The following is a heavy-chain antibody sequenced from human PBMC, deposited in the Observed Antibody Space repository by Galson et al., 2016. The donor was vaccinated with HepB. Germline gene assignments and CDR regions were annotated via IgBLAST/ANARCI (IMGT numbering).Heavy chain of an antibody. CDR3: ARDGYESRGYYKVTHFDY. CDR1: GFSFSSYG. J-gene: IGHJ4*02. V-gene: IGHV3-30*03. Sequence: SLRLSCAASGFSFSSYGIHWVRQAPGKGLEWVAVVSFHGSLQFYTDSVKGRFTVSRDNSKDTVYLQMSSLRAEDTAVYYCARDGYESRGYYKVTHFDYWGQGTLVTVSP. CDR2: VSFHGSLQ. D-gene: IGHD3-22*01.